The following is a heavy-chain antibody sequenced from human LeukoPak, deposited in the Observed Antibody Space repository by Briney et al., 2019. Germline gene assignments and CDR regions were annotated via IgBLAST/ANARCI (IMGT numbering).Heavy chain of an antibody. J-gene: IGHJ2*01. CDR1: GFTFSTFA. CDR2: IFQGGGEI. CDR3: ARASGSYYSRYWYFDL. Sequence: GGSLRLSCAASGFTFSTFAMIWVRQPPGKGLEWVSSIFQGGGEIHYADSVRGRFTISRDNSKNSLYLQMNSLRAEDTAVYYCARASGSYYSRYWYFDLWGRGTLVTVSS. D-gene: IGHD1-26*01. V-gene: IGHV3-23*01.